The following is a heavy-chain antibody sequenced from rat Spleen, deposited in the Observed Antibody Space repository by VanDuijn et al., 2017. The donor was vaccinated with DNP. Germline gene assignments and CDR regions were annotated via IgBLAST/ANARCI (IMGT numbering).Heavy chain of an antibody. CDR3: ARWGGDYFDY. V-gene: IGHV5S13*01. CDR2: ISAGGGFT. CDR1: GFTFSIYD. Sequence: EVQLVESGGGLVQPGRSLKLSCVASGFTFSIYDMAWVRQTPAKGLDWVTSISAGGGFTYYGDSVKGRFTISRNNAENTLYLQMNSLRSEDMATYYCARWGGDYFDYWGQGVMVTVSS. J-gene: IGHJ2*01.